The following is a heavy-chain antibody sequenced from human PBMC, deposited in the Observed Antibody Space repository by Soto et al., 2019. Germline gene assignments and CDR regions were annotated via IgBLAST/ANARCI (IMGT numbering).Heavy chain of an antibody. D-gene: IGHD1-1*01. J-gene: IGHJ4*02. CDR3: ARGGNVATGTTFYFDY. V-gene: IGHV1-69*06. Sequence: QVQLVQSGAEVKKPGSSVKVSCKASGGTFSSYAISWVRQAPGQGLEWMGGIIPIFGTANYAQKFQGRVTITADKSTSTAYMELSSLRSEDTAVHYCARGGNVATGTTFYFDYWGQGTLVTVSS. CDR2: IIPIFGTA. CDR1: GGTFSSYA.